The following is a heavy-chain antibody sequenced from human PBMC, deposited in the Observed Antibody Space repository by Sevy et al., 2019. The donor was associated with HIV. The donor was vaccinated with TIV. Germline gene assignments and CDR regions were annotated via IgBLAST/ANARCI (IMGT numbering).Heavy chain of an antibody. Sequence: ASVKVSCKASGYTFTGYYMHWVRQAPGQGLEWMGWINPNSGGTNYAQKFQGKVTMTRDTSISTAYMELSRLRSDDTAVYYCAREVTTIVATYYYYGMDVWGQGTTVTVSS. J-gene: IGHJ6*02. CDR2: INPNSGGT. CDR1: GYTFTGYY. D-gene: IGHD3-22*01. CDR3: AREVTTIVATYYYYGMDV. V-gene: IGHV1-2*02.